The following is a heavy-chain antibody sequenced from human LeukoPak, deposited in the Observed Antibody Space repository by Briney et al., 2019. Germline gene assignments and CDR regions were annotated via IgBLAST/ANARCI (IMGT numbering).Heavy chain of an antibody. D-gene: IGHD6-19*01. V-gene: IGHV4-61*02. CDR3: ARDSSGWYHWFDP. CDR2: IYTSGST. CDR1: GGSISSGSYY. J-gene: IGHJ5*02. Sequence: PSETLSLTCTVSGGSISSGSYYWSWIRQPAGKGLEWIGRIYTSGSTHYNPSLKSRVTISVDTSKNQFSLKLSSVTAADTAVYYCARDSSGWYHWFDPWGQGTLVTVSS.